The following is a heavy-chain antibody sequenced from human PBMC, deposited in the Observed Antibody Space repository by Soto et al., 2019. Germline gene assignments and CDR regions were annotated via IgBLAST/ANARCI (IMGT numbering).Heavy chain of an antibody. J-gene: IGHJ4*02. D-gene: IGHD5-12*01. CDR1: GGSISSYY. V-gene: IGHV4-59*01. CDR2: IYYSGST. CDR3: ARAIYSGYDGAFDY. Sequence: SETLSLTCTVSGGSISSYYWSWIRQPPGKGLEWIGYIYYSGSTNYNPSLKSRVTISVDTSKNQFSLKLSSVTAADTAVYYCARAIYSGYDGAFDYWGQGTLVTVSS.